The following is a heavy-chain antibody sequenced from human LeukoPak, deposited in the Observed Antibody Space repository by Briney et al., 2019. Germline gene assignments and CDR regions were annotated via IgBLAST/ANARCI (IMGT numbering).Heavy chain of an antibody. CDR1: GFTSSSYW. CDR3: VKDLGGNYDY. CDR2: IDYDGSIT. J-gene: IGHJ4*02. V-gene: IGHV3-74*01. Sequence: GGSLRLSCAASGFTSSSYWIHWVRQVPGKGLVWVSRIDYDGSITNYADSVKGRFTISRDNARNTLYLQMNSLRVDDTAVYYCVKDLGGNYDYWGQGTLVTVSS. D-gene: IGHD1-7*01.